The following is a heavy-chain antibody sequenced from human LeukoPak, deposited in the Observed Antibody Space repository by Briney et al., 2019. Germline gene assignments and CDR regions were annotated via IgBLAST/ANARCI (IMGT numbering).Heavy chain of an antibody. CDR1: GGSISSGDYY. J-gene: IGHJ3*02. V-gene: IGHV4-30-4*01. CDR2: IYYSGST. Sequence: SETLSLACTVSGGSISSGDYYWSWIRQPPGKGLEWIGYIYYSGSTYYNPSLKSRVTISVDTSKNQFSLKLSSVTAADTAVYYCARDVRIQLWPRVRDAFDIWGQGTMVTVSS. D-gene: IGHD5-18*01. CDR3: ARDVRIQLWPRVRDAFDI.